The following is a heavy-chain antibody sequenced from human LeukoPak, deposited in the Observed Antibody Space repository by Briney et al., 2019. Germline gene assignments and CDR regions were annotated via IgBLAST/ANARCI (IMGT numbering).Heavy chain of an antibody. V-gene: IGHV3-9*01. Sequence: GGSLRLSCAASGFTFDDYAMHWVRQAPGKGLEWVSGISWNSGSIGYADSVKGRFTISRDNAKNSLYLQMNSLRAEDTAVYYCARDFYSSSWAYWGQGTLVTVSS. CDR2: ISWNSGSI. J-gene: IGHJ4*02. D-gene: IGHD6-13*01. CDR1: GFTFDDYA. CDR3: ARDFYSSSWAY.